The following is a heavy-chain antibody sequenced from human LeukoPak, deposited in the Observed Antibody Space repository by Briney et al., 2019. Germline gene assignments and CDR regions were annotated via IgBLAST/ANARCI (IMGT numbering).Heavy chain of an antibody. Sequence: SETLSLTSAVSGGSLRYYYWSWIRQSPGKGLRWIGYIYYNGTANYNPSLKSRVTISVDMSKNQSSLKMSSVTAADTAVYYCARKGGLFDYWGQGRLVTVSS. V-gene: IGHV4-59*01. CDR1: GGSLRYYY. D-gene: IGHD2-15*01. J-gene: IGHJ4*02. CDR3: ARKGGLFDY. CDR2: IYYNGTA.